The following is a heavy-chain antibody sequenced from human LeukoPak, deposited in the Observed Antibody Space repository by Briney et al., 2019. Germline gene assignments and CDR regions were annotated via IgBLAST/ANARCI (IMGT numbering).Heavy chain of an antibody. Sequence: GGSLRLSCAASGVTFRKNGMHWVRQAPGKGLEWVAVIWHDGSNKYYADSVKGRFTISRDNSKNTLYLQMNSLRVEDTAVYYCARAAERNYDFWSGYSLNFYYYGMDVWGQGTTVTVSS. CDR1: GVTFRKNG. V-gene: IGHV3-33*01. CDR2: IWHDGSNK. J-gene: IGHJ6*02. D-gene: IGHD3-3*01. CDR3: ARAAERNYDFWSGYSLNFYYYGMDV.